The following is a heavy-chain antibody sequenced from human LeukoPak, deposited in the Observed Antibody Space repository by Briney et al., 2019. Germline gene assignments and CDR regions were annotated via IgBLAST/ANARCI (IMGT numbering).Heavy chain of an antibody. J-gene: IGHJ4*02. D-gene: IGHD2-15*01. Sequence: SVKVSCKASGGTFSSYAISWVRQAPGQGLEWMGRIIPILGIANYAQKFQGRVTITADKSTSTAYMEPSSLRSEDTAVYYCARGCSDGSCRTEYWGQGTLVTVSS. CDR2: IIPILGIA. CDR1: GGTFSSYA. CDR3: ARGCSDGSCRTEY. V-gene: IGHV1-69*04.